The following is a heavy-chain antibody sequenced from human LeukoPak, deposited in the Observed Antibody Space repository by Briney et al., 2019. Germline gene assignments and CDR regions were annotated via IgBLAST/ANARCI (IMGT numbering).Heavy chain of an antibody. Sequence: SETLSLTCAVYGGSFSGYYWSWIRQPPGKGLEWIGEINHSGITNYNPSLKSRVTISVDTSKNQFSLKVSSVTAADTAVYYCARGQGTVTTHWGQGTLVTVSS. CDR2: INHSGIT. CDR3: ARGQGTVTTH. V-gene: IGHV4-34*01. CDR1: GGSFSGYY. D-gene: IGHD4-17*01. J-gene: IGHJ4*02.